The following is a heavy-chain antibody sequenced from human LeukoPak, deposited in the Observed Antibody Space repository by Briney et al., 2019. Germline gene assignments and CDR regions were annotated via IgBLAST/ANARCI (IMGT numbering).Heavy chain of an antibody. J-gene: IGHJ4*02. V-gene: IGHV3-74*01. CDR3: AREGVRTVDFAF. CDR1: GFTFSSYA. Sequence: GGSLRLSCAASGFTFSSYAMHWVRQAPGKGLVWVSRINSDGHSTYYADSVKGRFTISRDNAMNTLHLQMNSLRAEDTAVYYCAREGVRTVDFAFWGQGALVTVSS. D-gene: IGHD2-8*02. CDR2: INSDGHST.